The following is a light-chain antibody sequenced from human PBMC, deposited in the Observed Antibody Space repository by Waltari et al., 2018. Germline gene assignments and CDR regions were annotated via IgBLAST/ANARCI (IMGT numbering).Light chain of an antibody. V-gene: IGLV3-1*01. CDR3: QAWDSSTVR. CDR2: QDT. CDR1: NLGGKY. J-gene: IGLJ2*01. Sequence: YELTQPPSVSVSPGQHASTMCSGDNLGGKYISLYQQKPGQSPVLVIYQDTKRPSGIPERFSGSNSGSTATLTIIGTQAMDEGDYYCQAWDSSTVRFGGGTKLTVL.